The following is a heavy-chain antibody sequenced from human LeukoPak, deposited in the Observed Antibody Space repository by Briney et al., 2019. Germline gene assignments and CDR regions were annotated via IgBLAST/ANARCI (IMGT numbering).Heavy chain of an antibody. J-gene: IGHJ5*02. D-gene: IGHD2-21*01. Sequence: GGSLRPSCVASGFTLSKFWIECGPRTPGEGVGWGSRINTDGSSTNYADSVKGRFTISRDNAKNTLYLQMNSMRADDTAVYYCARDSAYCGGDCYLFDPWGQGALVTVSS. CDR2: INTDGSST. CDR3: ARDSAYCGGDCYLFDP. CDR1: GFTLSKFW. V-gene: IGHV3-74*01.